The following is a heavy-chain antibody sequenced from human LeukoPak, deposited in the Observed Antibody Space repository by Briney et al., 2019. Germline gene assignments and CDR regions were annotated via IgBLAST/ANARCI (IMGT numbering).Heavy chain of an antibody. CDR1: GFTFSSYS. D-gene: IGHD6-13*01. Sequence: GGSLRLSCAASGFTFSSYSMNWVRQAPGKGLEWVSYISSSSSTIYYADSVKGRFTISRDNSKKALYLRMNSLRAEDTAVYYCAKASAGSSWYLGDDYWGQGTLVTVSS. V-gene: IGHV3-48*01. CDR3: AKASAGSSWYLGDDY. CDR2: ISSSSSTI. J-gene: IGHJ4*02.